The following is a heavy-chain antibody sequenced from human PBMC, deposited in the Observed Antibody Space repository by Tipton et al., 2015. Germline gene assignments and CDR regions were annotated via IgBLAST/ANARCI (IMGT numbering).Heavy chain of an antibody. J-gene: IGHJ4*02. V-gene: IGHV4-34*01. CDR2: INHRGFT. CDR3: AREVWYNDSTGYDY. CDR1: GGSFGGYY. D-gene: IGHD3-22*01. Sequence: TLSLTCAVYGGSFGGYYWSWIRQPPGKGLEWIGEINHRGFTNYNPSLKSRVTISVDTSKNQFSLKLSSVTAADTAVYYCAREVWYNDSTGYDYWGQGTLVTVSS.